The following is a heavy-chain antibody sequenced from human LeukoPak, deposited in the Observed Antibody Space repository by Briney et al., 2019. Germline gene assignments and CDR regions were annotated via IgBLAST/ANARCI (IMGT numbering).Heavy chain of an antibody. V-gene: IGHV1-69*01. CDR3: ARGEVPYSSGWYYFDY. CDR2: INPVFGTA. J-gene: IGHJ4*02. Sequence: ASVKVSCKASGDTFSSYVISWVRQAPGQGLEWMGGINPVFGTAHYAQKFQDRATITADESTSTAYMELSSLRSEDTAVYYCARGEVPYSSGWYYFDYWGQGTLVTVSS. D-gene: IGHD6-19*01. CDR1: GDTFSSYV.